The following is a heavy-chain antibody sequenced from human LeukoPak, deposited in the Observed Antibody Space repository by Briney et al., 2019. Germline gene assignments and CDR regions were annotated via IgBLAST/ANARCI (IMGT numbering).Heavy chain of an antibody. Sequence: GGSLRLSCAASGFTVSSTYMSWVRQAPGKGLEWVSTLYGGGTTYYADSVKGRFTISRDNAKNSLYLQMNSLRAEDTAVYYCARDGIVVVPAAIGAFDIWGQGTMVTVSS. CDR3: ARDGIVVVPAAIGAFDI. J-gene: IGHJ3*02. V-gene: IGHV3-53*01. CDR2: LYGGGTT. CDR1: GFTVSSTY. D-gene: IGHD2-2*01.